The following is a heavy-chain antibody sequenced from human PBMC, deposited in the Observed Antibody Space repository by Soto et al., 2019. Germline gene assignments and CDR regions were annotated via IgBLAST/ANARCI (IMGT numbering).Heavy chain of an antibody. CDR1: GFTFSAYA. CDR3: ARDWDIVILSVPIPNYNYGMDV. J-gene: IGHJ6*02. Sequence: GGSLRLSCEGSGFTFSAYAMNWVRQAPGKGLEWVSYISSRSDTLYYADSVKGRFTISRDNAKNSVYLQVNNLRDEDTGVYYCARDWDIVILSVPIPNYNYGMDVWGQGTTVTVSS. CDR2: ISSRSDTL. D-gene: IGHD2-15*01. V-gene: IGHV3-48*02.